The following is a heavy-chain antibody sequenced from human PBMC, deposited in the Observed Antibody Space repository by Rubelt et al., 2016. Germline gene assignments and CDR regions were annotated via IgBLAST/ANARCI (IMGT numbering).Heavy chain of an antibody. CDR1: GGSISSSSYY. CDR3: ATAVAGTPTSGNWFDP. Sequence: QLQLQESGPGLVKPSETLSLTCTVSGGSISSSSYYWGWIRQPPGKGLEWIGSIYYSGSTYYNPSLLRWVTISVDTSKNQFALKLSTVTAADTAVYYCATAVAGTPTSGNWFDPWGQGTLVTVSS. D-gene: IGHD6-19*01. CDR2: IYYSGST. V-gene: IGHV4-39*07. J-gene: IGHJ5*02.